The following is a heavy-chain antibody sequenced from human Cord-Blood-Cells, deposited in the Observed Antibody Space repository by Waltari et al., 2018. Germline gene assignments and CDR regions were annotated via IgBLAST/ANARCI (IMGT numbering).Heavy chain of an antibody. D-gene: IGHD3-22*01. CDR2: LDPEDGET. Sequence: QVQLVQPGAEVKKPEASVKVSCKVSGSTLTDLSMHWVRQAPGKGLEWMGGLDPEDGETIYAQKFQGRVTMTEDTSTDTAYMELSSLRSEDTAVYYCATDALKKRDSSGYYYWGQGTLVTVSS. V-gene: IGHV1-24*01. CDR1: GSTLTDLS. CDR3: ATDALKKRDSSGYYY. J-gene: IGHJ4*02.